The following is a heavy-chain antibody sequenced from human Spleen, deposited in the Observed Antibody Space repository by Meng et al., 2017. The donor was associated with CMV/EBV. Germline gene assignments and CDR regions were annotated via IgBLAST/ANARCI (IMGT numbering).Heavy chain of an antibody. V-gene: IGHV3-74*01. CDR3: ARGTNDWSGVDY. D-gene: IGHD3-9*01. CDR1: GFSLTGYW. CDR2: ISSDGSAT. Sequence: GESQKISCVASGFSLTGYWMHWVRQTPGTGLVWLSSISSDGSATRNADSVKGRFIISRDNAKNTLYLQMDSLRADDSAVYYCARGTNDWSGVDYWGQGSPVTVSS. J-gene: IGHJ4*02.